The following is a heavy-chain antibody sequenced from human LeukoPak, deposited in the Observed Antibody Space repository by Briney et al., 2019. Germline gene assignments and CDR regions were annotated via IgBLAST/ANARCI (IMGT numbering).Heavy chain of an antibody. V-gene: IGHV4-30-2*01. CDR1: GGSISSGGYS. Sequence: SETLSLTCAVSGGSISSGGYSWSWIRQPSGKGLEWIGYIYHSGSTYYNPSLKSRVTISVDRSKNQFSLKLSSVTAADTAVYYCARVPRAGATSDAFDIWGQGTMVTVSS. CDR3: ARVPRAGATSDAFDI. J-gene: IGHJ3*02. CDR2: IYHSGST. D-gene: IGHD1-26*01.